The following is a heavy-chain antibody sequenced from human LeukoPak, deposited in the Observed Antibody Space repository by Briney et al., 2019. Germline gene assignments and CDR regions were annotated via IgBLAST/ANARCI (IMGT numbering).Heavy chain of an antibody. J-gene: IGHJ4*02. V-gene: IGHV3-21*01. CDR1: GFTFSSYS. D-gene: IGHD6-6*01. CDR2: ISSTSSYI. Sequence: GGSLRLSCAASGFTFSSYSMNWVRQAPGKGLEWGSSISSTSSYIHYADSVKGRFTTSRDNAKNSLYLQMNSLRAEDTAVYYCARMGYSSSLPDYWGQGTLVTVSS. CDR3: ARMGYSSSLPDY.